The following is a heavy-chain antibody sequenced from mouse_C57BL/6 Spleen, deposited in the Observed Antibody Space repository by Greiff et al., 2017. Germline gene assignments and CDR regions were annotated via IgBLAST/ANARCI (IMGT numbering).Heavy chain of an antibody. V-gene: IGHV1-76*01. Sequence: QVKLQQSGAELVRPGASVKLSCKASGYTFTDYYINWVKQRPGQGLEWIARIYPGSGNTYYNEKFKGKATLTADKSSSTAYMQLSSLTSEDSSVYFCARGQTGDAIDYWGQGTSVTVSS. CDR2: IYPGSGNT. CDR3: ARGQTGDAIDY. J-gene: IGHJ4*01. CDR1: GYTFTDYY. D-gene: IGHD4-1*01.